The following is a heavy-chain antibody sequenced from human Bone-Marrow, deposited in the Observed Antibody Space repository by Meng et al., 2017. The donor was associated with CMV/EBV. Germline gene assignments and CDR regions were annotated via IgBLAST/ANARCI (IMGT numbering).Heavy chain of an antibody. CDR2: IKQDGSEK. CDR1: GFTFSSYW. D-gene: IGHD2-2*03. Sequence: GESLKISCAASGFTFSSYWMSWVRQAPGKELEWVANIKQDGSEKYYVDSVKGRFTISRDNAKNSLYLQMNNLRAEDTAVYYCARDFLGYCSSTSCLSGYYYYGMDVWGQGTTVTVSS. J-gene: IGHJ6*02. CDR3: ARDFLGYCSSTSCLSGYYYYGMDV. V-gene: IGHV3-7*01.